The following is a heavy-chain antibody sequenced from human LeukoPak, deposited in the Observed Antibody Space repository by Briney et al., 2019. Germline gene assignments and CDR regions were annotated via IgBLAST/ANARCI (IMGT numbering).Heavy chain of an antibody. CDR3: AREKRSITMIVVARGAFDI. D-gene: IGHD3-22*01. V-gene: IGHV3-48*02. CDR1: GFTFSSYS. J-gene: IGHJ3*02. Sequence: GGSLRLSCAASGFTFSSYSMNWVRQAPGKGLEWGSYISSSSSTIYYADSVKGRFTISRDNAKNSLYLQMNSLRDEDTAVYYCAREKRSITMIVVARGAFDIWGQGTMVTVSS. CDR2: ISSSSSTI.